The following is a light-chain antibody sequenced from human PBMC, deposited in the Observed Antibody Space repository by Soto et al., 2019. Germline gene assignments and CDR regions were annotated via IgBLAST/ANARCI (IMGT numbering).Light chain of an antibody. CDR3: PQYNNLPPLT. CDR1: QSVNFN. J-gene: IGKJ4*01. V-gene: IGKV3-15*01. Sequence: EIVMTQSPATLSVSPGERVTLSCRASQSVNFNLVWYQQKPGQAPRPLIYGASTRATGIPARFSGSGSGTEFTLTISSLQSEDFAVYYCPQYNNLPPLTFGGGTKVEIK. CDR2: GAS.